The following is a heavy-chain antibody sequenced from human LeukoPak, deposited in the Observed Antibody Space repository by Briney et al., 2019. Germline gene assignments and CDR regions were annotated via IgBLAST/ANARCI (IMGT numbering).Heavy chain of an antibody. V-gene: IGHV3-30-3*01. Sequence: GGSLRLSCVASGFTFSSYAMHWVRQAPGKGLEWVAVISYDGSNKYYADSVKGRFTISRDNSKNTLYLQMNSLRAEDTAVYYCARDSPYSSSNWFDPWGQGTLVTVSS. CDR2: ISYDGSNK. D-gene: IGHD6-6*01. J-gene: IGHJ5*02. CDR1: GFTFSSYA. CDR3: ARDSPYSSSNWFDP.